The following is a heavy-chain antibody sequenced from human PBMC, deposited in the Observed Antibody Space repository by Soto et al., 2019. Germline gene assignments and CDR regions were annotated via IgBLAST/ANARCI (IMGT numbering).Heavy chain of an antibody. Sequence: ASVKVSCKASGYTFTSYGISWVRQAPGQGLEWMGWISAYNGNTNYAQKLQGRVTMTTDTSTSTAYMELRSLRSDDTAVYYCAREGYYYDSSGYDNFDYWGQGTLVTAPQ. CDR1: GYTFTSYG. V-gene: IGHV1-18*01. CDR2: ISAYNGNT. D-gene: IGHD3-22*01. J-gene: IGHJ4*02. CDR3: AREGYYYDSSGYDNFDY.